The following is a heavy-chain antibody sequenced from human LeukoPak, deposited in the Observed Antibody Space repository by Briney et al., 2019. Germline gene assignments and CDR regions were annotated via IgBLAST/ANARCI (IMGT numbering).Heavy chain of an antibody. J-gene: IGHJ5*02. CDR1: GYTFTGFY. CDR3: ARGHGGSATYQRNWFDP. D-gene: IGHD4-23*01. CDR2: MNPNSGDA. Sequence: GASVTVSCKASGYTFTGFYIHWLRQAPGQGLEWMGWMNPNSGDANYAPKFQGRVTMTRDTSISTAYMELSSLRFDDTAVYYCARGHGGSATYQRNWFDPWGQGSLVTVSS. V-gene: IGHV1-2*02.